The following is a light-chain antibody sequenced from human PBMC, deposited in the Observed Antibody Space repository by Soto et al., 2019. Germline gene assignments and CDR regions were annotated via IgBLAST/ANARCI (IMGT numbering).Light chain of an antibody. CDR2: EVS. CDR1: SSDVGGYNY. Sequence: QSVLTQPASVSGSPGQSITISCTGTSSDVGGYNYVSWYQQHPGKAPKLMIYEVSNRPSGVSNRFSGSKSGNTASLTISGLQAADEADYYCSSYTSSSTPLYVFGTGTKLTVL. V-gene: IGLV2-14*01. J-gene: IGLJ1*01. CDR3: SSYTSSSTPLYV.